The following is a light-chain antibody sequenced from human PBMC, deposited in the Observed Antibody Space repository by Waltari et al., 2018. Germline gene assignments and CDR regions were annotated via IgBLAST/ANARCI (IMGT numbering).Light chain of an antibody. J-gene: IGLJ2*01. V-gene: IGLV3-19*01. CDR3: NSRDSSGNHLDVV. CDR1: SLRRYY. Sequence: SSELTQDPAVSVALGQTVRITCQGDSLRRYYASWYQQKPGKAPVLVLYGKNNRPSGIPDRFSGSSSGNTASLTITGAQAEDEADYYCNSRDSSGNHLDVVFGGGTKLTVL. CDR2: GKN.